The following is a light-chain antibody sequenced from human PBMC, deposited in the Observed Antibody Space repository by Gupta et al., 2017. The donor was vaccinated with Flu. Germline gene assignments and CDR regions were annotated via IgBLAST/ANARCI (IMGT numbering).Light chain of an antibody. CDR3: QQYATSPYS. CDR2: GAS. CDR1: QSVDYFY. V-gene: IGKV3-20*01. J-gene: IGKJ2*03. Sequence: IVLMQSPGILSLSPGEGATLSCRASQSVDYFYLAWYQQKPGQAPRLLIYGASTRATGIPDRFSGSGSGTDFTLTISRLEPEDFAVYYCQQYATSPYSFGQGSKLEIK.